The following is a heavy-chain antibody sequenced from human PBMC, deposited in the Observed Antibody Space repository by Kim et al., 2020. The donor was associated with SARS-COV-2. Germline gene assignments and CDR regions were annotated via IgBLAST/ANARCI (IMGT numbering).Heavy chain of an antibody. CDR2: INPNVDDT. V-gene: IGHV1-46*01. CDR1: GYTFSNHY. CDR3: ARASASCNSGICCFDQ. Sequence: ASVKVSCKASGYTFSNHYIHWVRLAPGQGLEWMGIINPNVDDTRSAQKFQGRITVTRDTSTSTVYMEVSSLRSEDTAVYYCARASASCNSGICCFDQWGQGTLVTVSS. D-gene: IGHD2-15*01. J-gene: IGHJ4*02.